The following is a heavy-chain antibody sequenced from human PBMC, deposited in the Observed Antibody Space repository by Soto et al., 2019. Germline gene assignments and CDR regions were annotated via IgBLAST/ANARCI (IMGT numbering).Heavy chain of an antibody. CDR3: ARDPSHSYYTLFYYFDY. V-gene: IGHV3-23*01. J-gene: IGHJ4*02. D-gene: IGHD1-26*01. CDR2: ISGSGSNT. CDR1: GFTFSTYA. Sequence: ALRLSCAASGFTFSTYAMSWVRQAPGKGLEWVSAISGSGSNTYYADSVKGRFTISRDDSKSTLYLQMNSLRAEDTAVYYCARDPSHSYYTLFYYFDYWGQGTLVTVSS.